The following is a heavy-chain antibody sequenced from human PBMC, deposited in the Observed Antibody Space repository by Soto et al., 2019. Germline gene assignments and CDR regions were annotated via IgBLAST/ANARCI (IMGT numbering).Heavy chain of an antibody. CDR3: ARYSIAARRGIDY. V-gene: IGHV4-30-2*01. CDR2: IYHSGST. D-gene: IGHD6-6*01. CDR1: GGSVSSGGYS. Sequence: QLQLQESGSGLVKPSQTLSLTCAVSGGSVSSGGYSWIWIRQPPGKGLEWIGYIYHSGSTYYNPSLKSRVTTSVDRSKNQFSLKLSSVTAADTAVYYCARYSIAARRGIDYWGQGTLVTVSS. J-gene: IGHJ4*02.